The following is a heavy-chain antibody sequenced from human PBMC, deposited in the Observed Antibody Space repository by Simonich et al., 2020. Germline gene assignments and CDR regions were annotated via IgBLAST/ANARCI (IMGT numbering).Heavy chain of an antibody. Sequence: QVQLVQSGAEVKKPGASVKVSCKASGYTFTGYYMHWGRQAPGQGLAEVGWINPNSGGPNCAQKLQGRVTMTRDTSISTAYMELSRLRSDDTAVYYCARDRAARYYYYYYMDVWGKGTTVTVSS. CDR3: ARDRAARYYYYYYMDV. CDR2: INPNSGGP. V-gene: IGHV1-2*02. J-gene: IGHJ6*03. D-gene: IGHD6-6*01. CDR1: GYTFTGYY.